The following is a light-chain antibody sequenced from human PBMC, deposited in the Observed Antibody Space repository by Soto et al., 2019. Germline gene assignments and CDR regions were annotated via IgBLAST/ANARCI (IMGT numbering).Light chain of an antibody. CDR1: SSDVGGYNY. CDR3: SSYAGSFTWV. V-gene: IGLV2-14*01. CDR2: EVS. J-gene: IGLJ3*02. Sequence: QSALTQPTSVSGSTGQSITISCTGTSSDVGGYNYVSWYQHHPGEAPKLMIYEVSNRPSGVSDRLSGSKSGNTASLTISGLQAEDDADYYCSSYAGSFTWVFGGGTKLTVL.